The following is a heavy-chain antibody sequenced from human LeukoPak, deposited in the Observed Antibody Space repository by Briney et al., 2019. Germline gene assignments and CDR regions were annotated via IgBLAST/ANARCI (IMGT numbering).Heavy chain of an antibody. Sequence: GASVKVSCKASGYTFTGYYMHWVRQAPGQGLEWMGWINPNSGGTNYAQKFQGRVTMTRDTSISTAYMELSRLRSDDTAVYYCARDDYVWGSYRYLGYWGQGTLVTVSS. CDR1: GYTFTGYY. V-gene: IGHV1-2*02. J-gene: IGHJ4*02. CDR3: ARDDYVWGSYRYLGY. D-gene: IGHD3-16*02. CDR2: INPNSGGT.